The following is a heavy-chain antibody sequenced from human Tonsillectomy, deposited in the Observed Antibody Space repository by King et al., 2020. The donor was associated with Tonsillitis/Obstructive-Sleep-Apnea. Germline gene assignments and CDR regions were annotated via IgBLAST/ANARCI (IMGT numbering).Heavy chain of an antibody. Sequence: VQLVESGGGLVQPGGSLRLSCAASGFTFSSYAMTWVRQAPGKGLEWVSTMSVNGVSTYYADSVKGRFTIPRDNSKNTLYMQMNSLRAEDTAVYYCAKEGVRVYGGNPTYFDYWGQGTLVTVSS. CDR3: AKEGVRVYGGNPTYFDY. D-gene: IGHD4-23*01. J-gene: IGHJ4*02. CDR1: GFTFSSYA. CDR2: MSVNGVST. V-gene: IGHV3-23*04.